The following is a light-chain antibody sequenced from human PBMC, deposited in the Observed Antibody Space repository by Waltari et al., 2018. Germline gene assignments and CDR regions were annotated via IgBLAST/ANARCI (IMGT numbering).Light chain of an antibody. V-gene: IGKV1-NL1*01. CDR3: QQYSSFPRT. CDR2: ASS. CDR1: QVLKNA. J-gene: IGKJ1*01. Sequence: DIQMTQSPSSLSASVGDRVTIPCRSSQVLKNALAWYQQKAGKVPKLLLYASSRLESGVPSRFSGSGSRTYYTLTISSLQAEDFATYYCQQYSSFPRTFGQGTKVEIK.